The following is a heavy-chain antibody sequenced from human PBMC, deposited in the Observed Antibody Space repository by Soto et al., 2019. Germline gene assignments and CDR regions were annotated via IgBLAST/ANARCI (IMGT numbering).Heavy chain of an antibody. CDR1: VFTFSTYS. Sequence: GPLRLSCAASVFTFSTYSMHWVRQAPGKGLAWVAIISNDGTNKYYADSVKGRFTISRDNPKNTLYLQMNSLRPEDTAVYHCARGSGGAYNYGMDVWGQGTTVTVSS. J-gene: IGHJ6*02. CDR2: ISNDGTNK. D-gene: IGHD3-10*01. CDR3: ARGSGGAYNYGMDV. V-gene: IGHV3-30-3*01.